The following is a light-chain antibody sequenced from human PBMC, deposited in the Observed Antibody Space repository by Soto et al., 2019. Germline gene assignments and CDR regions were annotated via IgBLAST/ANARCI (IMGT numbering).Light chain of an antibody. CDR1: QSVTVNS. J-gene: IGKJ3*01. CDR2: AAS. CDR3: QQYGDSPLT. V-gene: IGKV3-20*01. Sequence: EILLTQSPSTLSLSPGQGXXXSXXXSQSVTVNSLAWYQQKPGQAPRLLIYAASTRAAAVPDRFTGSGSGTDFALTISRLEPEDFGVYYCQQYGDSPLTSGPGTKVDIK.